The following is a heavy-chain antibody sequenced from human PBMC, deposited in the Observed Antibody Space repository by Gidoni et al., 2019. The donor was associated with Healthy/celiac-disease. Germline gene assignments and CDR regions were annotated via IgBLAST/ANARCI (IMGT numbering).Heavy chain of an antibody. J-gene: IGHJ4*02. CDR3: ARDLSSGWSPFDY. CDR2: ISYDGSNK. V-gene: IGHV3-30-3*01. Sequence: QVQLVESGGGVVQPGRSLRLSCAAYGSSCSSYAMDWVRQAPGKGLGWVAVISYDGSNKYYADSVKDRVTISRDNSKNTLYLQMNSLRAEDTAVYYCARDLSSGWSPFDYWGQGTLVTVSS. D-gene: IGHD6-19*01. CDR1: GSSCSSYA.